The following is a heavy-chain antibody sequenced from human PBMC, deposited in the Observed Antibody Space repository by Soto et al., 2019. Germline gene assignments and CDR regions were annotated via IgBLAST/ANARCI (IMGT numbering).Heavy chain of an antibody. CDR2: INANSGGA. J-gene: IGHJ6*02. Sequence: QVQLVQSGAEVKKPGASVRVSCKGLGYTFTGYYIHWIRQAPGQGLEWLAWINANSGGASHAQKFQGRVTMTRDTSISTVYMELSRLTSDDTAVYYCASEKIVAGFYYGLDVWGQGTTVTVSS. CDR3: ASEKIVAGFYYGLDV. D-gene: IGHD5-12*01. V-gene: IGHV1-2*02. CDR1: GYTFTGYY.